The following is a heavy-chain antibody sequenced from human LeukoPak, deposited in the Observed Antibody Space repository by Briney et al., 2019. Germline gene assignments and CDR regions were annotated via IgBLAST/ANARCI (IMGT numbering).Heavy chain of an antibody. CDR1: GFTFSTYT. J-gene: IGHJ6*04. CDR3: ARSLPENNWAGMDV. V-gene: IGHV3-21*01. Sequence: PGGSLRLSCGASGFTFSTYTMNWVRQAPGKGLEWVSSIDSSSTYIYYADSMKGRFTVSRDNAKNSLYLHMNGLRVDDTGVFYCARSLPENNWAGMDVWGRGTTVTVSS. CDR2: IDSSSTYI. D-gene: IGHD1-1*01.